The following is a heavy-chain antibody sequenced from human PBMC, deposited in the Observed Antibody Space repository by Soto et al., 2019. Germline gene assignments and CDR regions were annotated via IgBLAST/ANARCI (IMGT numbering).Heavy chain of an antibody. Sequence: QVQLQESGPGLVKPSQTLSLTCTVSGGSVTSGGYYWSWIRQHPGKGLEGIGYIYYSGGPYYNPSLNSRVTISVDTSKNQFSLKLTSVTAADTAVYYCARSILTGFYAYFDYWGQGTLVTVSS. CDR2: IYYSGGP. V-gene: IGHV4-31*03. J-gene: IGHJ4*02. D-gene: IGHD3-9*01. CDR3: ARSILTGFYAYFDY. CDR1: GGSVTSGGYY.